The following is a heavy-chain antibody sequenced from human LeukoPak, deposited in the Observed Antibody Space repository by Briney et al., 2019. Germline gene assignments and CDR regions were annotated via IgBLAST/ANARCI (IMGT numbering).Heavy chain of an antibody. CDR1: GGSIRSGGYY. D-gene: IGHD2-2*01. J-gene: IGHJ3*02. V-gene: IGHV4-31*03. Sequence: SETLSLTRTVSGGSIRSGGYYWSWIRQHPGKGLEWIGYIYYSGSTYYNPSLKSRVTISVDTSNNQFSLKLSSVTAADTAVYYCARDPKRASCCHDAFDIWGQGTMVTVSS. CDR2: IYYSGST. CDR3: ARDPKRASCCHDAFDI.